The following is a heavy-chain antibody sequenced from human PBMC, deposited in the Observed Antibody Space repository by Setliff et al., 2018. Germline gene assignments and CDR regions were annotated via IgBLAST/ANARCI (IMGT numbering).Heavy chain of an antibody. CDR1: GFTFSTSA. J-gene: IGHJ5*02. V-gene: IGHV3-30*02. Sequence: SGGSLRLSCATSGFTFSTSAMHWLRQSPDNRLEWLAYIHYGGGHIQYADSVKGRFTISRDNAKNSLYLQINSLRAEDTAVYYCARVCCYYNSGSSPNWFDPWGQGTLVTVSS. D-gene: IGHD3-10*01. CDR2: IHYGGGHI. CDR3: ARVCCYYNSGSSPNWFDP.